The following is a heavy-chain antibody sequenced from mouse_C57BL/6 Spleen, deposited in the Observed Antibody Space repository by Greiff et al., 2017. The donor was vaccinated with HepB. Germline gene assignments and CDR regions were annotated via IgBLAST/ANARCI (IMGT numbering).Heavy chain of an antibody. CDR1: GYTFTSYW. D-gene: IGHD2-5*01. V-gene: IGHV1-61*01. CDR2: IYPSDSET. CDR3: ARHYSNYGGFAY. Sequence: VQLQQPGAELVRPGSSVKLSCKASGYTFTSYWMDWVKQRPGQGLEWIGNIYPSDSETHYNQKFKDKATLTVDKSSSTAYMQLSSLTSEDSAVYYCARHYSNYGGFAYWGQGTLVTVSA. J-gene: IGHJ3*01.